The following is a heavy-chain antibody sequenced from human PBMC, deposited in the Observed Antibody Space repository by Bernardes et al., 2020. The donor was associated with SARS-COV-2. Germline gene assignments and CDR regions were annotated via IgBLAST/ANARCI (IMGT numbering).Heavy chain of an antibody. CDR2: IYSGLST. Sequence: GGSLRLSCAASGLPVSSNHMNWVRQAPGKGLEWVSVIYSGLSTYYADSVKGRFIISRDTSNNAVYLQMNSLRAEDTAVYYCAREPSYYDSSGSRIDAFDIWGQGTMVTVSP. V-gene: IGHV3-66*01. CDR1: GLPVSSNH. CDR3: AREPSYYDSSGSRIDAFDI. J-gene: IGHJ3*02. D-gene: IGHD3-22*01.